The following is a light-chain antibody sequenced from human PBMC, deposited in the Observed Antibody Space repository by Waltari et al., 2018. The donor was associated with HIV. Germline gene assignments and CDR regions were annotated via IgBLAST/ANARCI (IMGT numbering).Light chain of an antibody. CDR2: DDV. V-gene: IGLV3-21*02. CDR1: NIGSKN. J-gene: IGLJ2*01. CDR3: QVWDSSSDHL. Sequence: SFVPTPPPSVSVAPGQTARITCGAINIGSKNVHWYQQKSGQAPVLVVYDDVGRPSGIPERFSGSNSGNTAILTISRVEAGDEADYYCQVWDSSSDHLFGGGTKLTVL.